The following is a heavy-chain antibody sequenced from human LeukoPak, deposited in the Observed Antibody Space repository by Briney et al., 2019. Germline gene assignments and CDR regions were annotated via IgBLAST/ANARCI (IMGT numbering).Heavy chain of an antibody. CDR2: IKKRSDGGTT. D-gene: IGHD3-9*01. V-gene: IGHV3-15*07. J-gene: IGHJ3*01. Sequence: GGSLRLSCAAPGFTFNNAWMDWVRQAPGKGLEWVGRIKKRSDGGTTDYAAPVKGRFIISRDDSQDTLYLQMNTLKTEDTAVYYCTRDWYHAFDFWGQGTVVTVSS. CDR3: TRDWYHAFDF. CDR1: GFTFNNAW.